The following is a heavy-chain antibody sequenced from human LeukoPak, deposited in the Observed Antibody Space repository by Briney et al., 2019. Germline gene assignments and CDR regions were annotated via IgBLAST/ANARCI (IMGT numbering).Heavy chain of an antibody. CDR3: ARGGDFWSGYPFDY. Sequence: SQTLSLTCTVSGGSISSGGYYWSWIRQPPGKGLEWIGEINHSGSTNYNPSLKSRVTISVDTSKNQFSLKLSSVTAADTAVYYCARGGDFWSGYPFDYWGQGTLVTVSS. D-gene: IGHD3-3*01. V-gene: IGHV4-30-4*08. J-gene: IGHJ4*02. CDR1: GGSISSGGYY. CDR2: INHSGST.